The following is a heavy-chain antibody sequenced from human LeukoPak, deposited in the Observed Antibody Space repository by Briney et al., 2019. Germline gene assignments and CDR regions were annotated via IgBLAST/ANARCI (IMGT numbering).Heavy chain of an antibody. D-gene: IGHD1-26*01. CDR2: IGVSGGNT. V-gene: IGHV3-23*01. CDR1: GFIFSIYS. CDR3: AVPQWELLN. Sequence: PGGSLRLSCAASGFIFSIYSMSWVRQAPGKGLEWVSAIGVSGGNTYYADSVKGRFTISRDNSKNTLYLQMNSLRAEDTAVYYCAVPQWELLNCGQGTLVTVSS. J-gene: IGHJ4*02.